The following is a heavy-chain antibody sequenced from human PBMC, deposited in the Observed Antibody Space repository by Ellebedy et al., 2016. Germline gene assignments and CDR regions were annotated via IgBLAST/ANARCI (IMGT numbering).Heavy chain of an antibody. J-gene: IGHJ4*02. V-gene: IGHV3-11*04. Sequence: GESLKISXEASGFAFSDHFMTWIRQAPGKGLEWVSFITNSGDYMSYADSVKGRFTISRDNAKNSLDLHINNLTVEDTAVYYCARDPDTANKIDYWGRGTLVTVSA. CDR3: ARDPDTANKIDY. CDR1: GFAFSDHF. CDR2: ITNSGDYM. D-gene: IGHD5-18*01.